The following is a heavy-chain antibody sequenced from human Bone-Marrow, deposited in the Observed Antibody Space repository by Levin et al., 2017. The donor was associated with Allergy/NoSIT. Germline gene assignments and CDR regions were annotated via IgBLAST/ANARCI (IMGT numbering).Heavy chain of an antibody. CDR1: GFTFRNYA. CDR2: IWSDGNNQ. CDR3: ARDWALTGIDEPTILNDH. V-gene: IGHV3-33*01. J-gene: IGHJ5*02. D-gene: IGHD3-9*01. Sequence: PGGSLRLSCEASGFTFRNYAMHWVRQAPGKGLEWVAVIWSDGNNQYYAGPVKGRFISSRDNSKNTLYLQMNGLRAEDTASYYCARDWALTGIDEPTILNDHWGQGTLVTVSS.